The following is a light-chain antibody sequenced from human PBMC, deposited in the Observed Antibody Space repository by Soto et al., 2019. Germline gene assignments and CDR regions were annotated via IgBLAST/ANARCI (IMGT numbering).Light chain of an antibody. CDR1: SSNIGAGFD. CDR2: GNS. V-gene: IGLV1-40*01. CDR3: QSYDSSLNVV. Sequence: QSVLTQPPSVSGAPGQRVTMSCTGRSSNIGAGFDVHWYQQLPGTAPKLLIYGNSNRPSGVPDRFSGSKSGTSASLAITGLQAEDEADYYCQSYDSSLNVVFGGGTKLTVL. J-gene: IGLJ2*01.